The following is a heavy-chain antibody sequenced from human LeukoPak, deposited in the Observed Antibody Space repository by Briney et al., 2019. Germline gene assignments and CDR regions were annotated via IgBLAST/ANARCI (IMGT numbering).Heavy chain of an antibody. CDR3: ARDGLGVATDFDY. J-gene: IGHJ4*02. D-gene: IGHD5-12*01. Sequence: GGSLRLSCAASGFTFSSYAMSWVRQAPGKGLEWVSHISSSSSTIYYADSVKGRFTISRDNAKNSLYLQMHSLRAEDTAVYYCARDGLGVATDFDYWGQGTLVTVSS. V-gene: IGHV3-48*01. CDR1: GFTFSSYA. CDR2: ISSSSSTI.